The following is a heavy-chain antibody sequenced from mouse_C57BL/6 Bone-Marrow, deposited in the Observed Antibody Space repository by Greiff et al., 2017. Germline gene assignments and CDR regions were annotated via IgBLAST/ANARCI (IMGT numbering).Heavy chain of an antibody. D-gene: IGHD2-4*01. CDR2: IHPNSGST. V-gene: IGHV1-64*01. CDR3: ARRKDDYDDGSWFAY. Sequence: QVQLQQSGAELVKPGASVKLSCKASGYTFTSYWMHWVKQRPGQGLEWIGMIHPNSGSTNYNEKFKSKATLTVDKSSSTAYMQLSSLTSEDSAVYYCARRKDDYDDGSWFAYWGQGTLVTVSA. CDR1: GYTFTSYW. J-gene: IGHJ3*01.